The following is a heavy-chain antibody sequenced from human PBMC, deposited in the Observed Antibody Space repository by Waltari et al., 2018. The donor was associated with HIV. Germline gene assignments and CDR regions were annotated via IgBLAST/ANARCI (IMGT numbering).Heavy chain of an antibody. CDR2: VYFRGST. CDR3: ANLRDTVVRLAATFDS. D-gene: IGHD2-2*01. CDR1: GGSLRRTGYY. J-gene: IGHJ4*02. V-gene: IGHV4-39*01. Sequence: QLQLQESGPGLVRPSETLSLTCIVSGGSLRRTGYYGGGFRQPPGKGLGWIGSVYFRGSTYYNPTLKSLVTMSVDTSKNQFSLRLTSVTAADTAVYYCANLRDTVVRLAATFDSWGQGTLVTVSS.